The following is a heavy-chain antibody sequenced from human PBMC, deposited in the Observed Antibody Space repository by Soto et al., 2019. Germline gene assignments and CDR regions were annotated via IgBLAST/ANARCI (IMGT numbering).Heavy chain of an antibody. J-gene: IGHJ1*01. CDR2: IIPIFGTA. CDR1: GGTFSSYA. D-gene: IGHD6-13*01. V-gene: IGHV1-69*01. Sequence: QVQLVQSGAEVKKPGSSVKVSCKASGGTFSSYAISWVRQAPGQGLEWMGGIIPIFGTANYAQKFQGRVTITADESTSTAYMELSSLRSEDTAVYYCARDVGLATPGPAPSIAAAGPGYFQHWGQGTLVTVSS. CDR3: ARDVGLATPGPAPSIAAAGPGYFQH.